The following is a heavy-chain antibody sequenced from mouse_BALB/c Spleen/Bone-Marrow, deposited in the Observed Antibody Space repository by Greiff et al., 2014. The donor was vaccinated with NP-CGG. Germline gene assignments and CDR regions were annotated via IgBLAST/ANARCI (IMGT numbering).Heavy chain of an antibody. D-gene: IGHD2-10*02. V-gene: IGHV1S135*01. CDR2: IDPYNGGT. CDR3: AREEYGNGFAY. J-gene: IGHJ3*01. Sequence: HLVESGPELVKPGASVKVSCKASGYAFTSYNMYWVKQSHGKSLEWIGHIDPYNGGTSYNQKFKGKATLTVDKSSRTAYMHLNSLTSEDSAVYYCAREEYGNGFAYWGQGTLVTVSA. CDR1: GYAFTSYN.